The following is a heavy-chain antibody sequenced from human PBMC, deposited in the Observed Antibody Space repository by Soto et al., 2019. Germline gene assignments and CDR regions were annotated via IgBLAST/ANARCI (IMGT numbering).Heavy chain of an antibody. J-gene: IGHJ6*02. V-gene: IGHV1-18*04. Sequence: SGKVSFKASAYTFTSYGISWVRQAPGQGLDWMGWISAYNGNTKYAQDLQGRVTMTTDTSTSTAYMELRSLRSDDTAMYYCARFSGGSYNTYYFYYGMDVWGQGTTVTVSS. CDR3: ARFSGGSYNTYYFYYGMDV. CDR1: AYTFTSYG. CDR2: ISAYNGNT. D-gene: IGHD2-15*01.